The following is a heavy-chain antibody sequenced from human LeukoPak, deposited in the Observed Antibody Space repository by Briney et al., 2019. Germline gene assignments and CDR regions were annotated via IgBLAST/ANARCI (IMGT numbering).Heavy chain of an antibody. CDR1: GYTLTELS. D-gene: IGHD6-13*01. CDR3: ATGPIASYSSSWYGMDV. CDR2: FDPEDGET. V-gene: IGHV1-24*01. Sequence: ASVKASCKVSGYTLTELSMHWVRQAPGKGLEWMGGFDPEDGETIYAQKFQGRVTMTEDTSTDTAYMELSSLRSEDTAVYYCATGPIASYSSSWYGMDVWGQGTTVTVSS. J-gene: IGHJ6*02.